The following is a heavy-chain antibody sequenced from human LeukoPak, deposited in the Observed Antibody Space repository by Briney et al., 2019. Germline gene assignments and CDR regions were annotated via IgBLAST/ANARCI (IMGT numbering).Heavy chain of an antibody. J-gene: IGHJ6*01. D-gene: IGHD3-16*01. CDR1: GGTFSSYA. V-gene: IGHV1-69*13. Sequence: SVKVSCKASGGTFSSYAISWVRQAPRQGLEWMGGIIPIFGTANYAQKFQGRVTITADESTSTAYMELSSLRSEDTAVYYCARDILGVMGTPSGNYFYYLGKDVRGQGTTVTVSS. CDR2: IIPIFGTA. CDR3: ARDILGVMGTPSGNYFYYLGKDV.